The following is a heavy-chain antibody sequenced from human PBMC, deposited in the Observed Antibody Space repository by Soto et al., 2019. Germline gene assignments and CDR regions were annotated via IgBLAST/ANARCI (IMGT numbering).Heavy chain of an antibody. CDR1: GFTFSGSA. J-gene: IGHJ2*01. Sequence: EEQLVESGGGLVQPGGSLKLSCAASGFTFSGSAMHWLRQASGKGLEWVGRSRSKPNIYATAYAASVKGRFTIPRDDSTNTLYLQMNSTKTEDTGVYHCPASPRGDGYKYDWYFPLWGRGTLGTVFS. D-gene: IGHD2-21*01. V-gene: IGHV3-73*02. CDR3: PASPRGDGYKYDWYFPL. CDR2: SRSKPNIYAT.